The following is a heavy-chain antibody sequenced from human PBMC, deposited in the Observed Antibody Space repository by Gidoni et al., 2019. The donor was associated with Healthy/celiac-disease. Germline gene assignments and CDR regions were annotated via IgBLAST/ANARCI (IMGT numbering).Heavy chain of an antibody. D-gene: IGHD2-2*01. V-gene: IGHV3-30*18. CDR2: ISYDGSNK. CDR1: GFTFSSYG. Sequence: QVQLVVSGGGVVQPGRSLRLSCAASGFTFSSYGMHWVRPRPGKGLEWVAVISYDGSNKYYADSVKGRVTISRDNSKNTLYLQMNSLRAEDTAVYYCAKDMRGQYCSSTSCTASYYYYGMDVWGQGTTVTVSS. CDR3: AKDMRGQYCSSTSCTASYYYYGMDV. J-gene: IGHJ6*02.